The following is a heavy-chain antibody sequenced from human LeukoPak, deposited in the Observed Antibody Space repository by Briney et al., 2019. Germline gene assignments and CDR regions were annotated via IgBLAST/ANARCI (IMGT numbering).Heavy chain of an antibody. CDR3: AKLVTTFTEYFQH. V-gene: IGHV3-23*01. D-gene: IGHD4-17*01. J-gene: IGHJ1*01. Sequence: GGSLRLSCAASGFTFSSYAMSWVRQAPGKGLEWVSAISGSGGTTYYADSVKGRFTISGDNSKNTLYLQMNSLRAEDTAVYYCAKLVTTFTEYFQHWGQGTLVTVSS. CDR2: ISGSGGTT. CDR1: GFTFSSYA.